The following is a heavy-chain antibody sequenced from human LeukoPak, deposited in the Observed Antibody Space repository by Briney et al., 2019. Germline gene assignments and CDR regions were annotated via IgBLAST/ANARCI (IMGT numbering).Heavy chain of an antibody. CDR3: ARDGFVGSRVVVGDY. D-gene: IGHD2-15*01. Sequence: PGGSLSFSCAAFGSTFRGFALHWFRKAPAKGLEWVAVISYDGSNKYYADSVKGRFTISRDNSKNTLYLQMDSLRAEDTAVYYCARDGFVGSRVVVGDYWGQGTLVTVSS. CDR1: GSTFRGFA. CDR2: ISYDGSNK. V-gene: IGHV3-30-3*01. J-gene: IGHJ4*02.